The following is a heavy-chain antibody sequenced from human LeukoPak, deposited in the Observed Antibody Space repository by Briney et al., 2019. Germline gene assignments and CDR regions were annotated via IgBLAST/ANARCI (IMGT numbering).Heavy chain of an antibody. Sequence: SETLSLTCTVSGDSISSSNCYWGWIRQPPGKGLEWIGSIYFSGSTYYNPSLKSRVTISVDTSKNQFSLKLSSVTAADTAVYYCARHWVATIDLDYRGQGTLVTVSS. V-gene: IGHV4-39*01. CDR1: GDSISSSNCY. CDR2: IYFSGST. D-gene: IGHD5-12*01. CDR3: ARHWVATIDLDY. J-gene: IGHJ4*02.